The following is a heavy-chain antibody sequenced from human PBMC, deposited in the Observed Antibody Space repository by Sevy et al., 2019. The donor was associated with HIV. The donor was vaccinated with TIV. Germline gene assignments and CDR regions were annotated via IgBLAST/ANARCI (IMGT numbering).Heavy chain of an antibody. CDR1: GYTLTELS. CDR2: FDPEDGET. D-gene: IGHD3-22*01. Sequence: ASVKVSCKVSGYTLTELSMHWVRQAPGKGLEWMVGFDPEDGETIYAQKFQGRVTMTEDTSTDTAYMELSSLRSEDTAVYYCATDNSTYYYDSSGYYYFWAFDIWGQGTMVTVSS. V-gene: IGHV1-24*01. J-gene: IGHJ3*02. CDR3: ATDNSTYYYDSSGYYYFWAFDI.